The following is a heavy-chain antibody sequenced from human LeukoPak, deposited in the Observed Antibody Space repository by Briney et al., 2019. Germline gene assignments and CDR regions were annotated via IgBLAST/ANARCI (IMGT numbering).Heavy chain of an antibody. V-gene: IGHV3-23*01. D-gene: IGHD4/OR15-4a*01. CDR1: GFTFSNYA. J-gene: IGHJ3*01. CDR2: IRGSGGGT. Sequence: GGSLRLSCTASGFTFSNYAMTWVRQTPGKGLEWVSSIRGSGGGTSYADSVKGRFTMSRDNSKNTLYLQMNSLRVEDTAVYFCGRDPYGEYVGAFDFRGPGTLVTVSS. CDR3: GRDPYGEYVGAFDF.